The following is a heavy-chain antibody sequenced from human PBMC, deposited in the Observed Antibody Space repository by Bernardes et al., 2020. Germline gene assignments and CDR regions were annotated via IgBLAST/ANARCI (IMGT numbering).Heavy chain of an antibody. J-gene: IGHJ6*02. V-gene: IGHV5-51*01. CDR1: GYSFTSYW. D-gene: IGHD4-17*01. CDR2: IYPGDSDT. CDR3: ARHCGNTVTMWDQHYYYYGMDV. Sequence: GESLKISCKGSGYSFTSYWIGWVRQMPGKGLEWMGIIYPGDSDTRYSPSFQGQVTISADKSISTAYLQWSSLKASDTAMYYCARHCGNTVTMWDQHYYYYGMDVWGQGTTVTVSS.